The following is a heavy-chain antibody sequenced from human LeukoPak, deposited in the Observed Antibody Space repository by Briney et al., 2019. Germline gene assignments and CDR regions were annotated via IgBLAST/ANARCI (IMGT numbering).Heavy chain of an antibody. J-gene: IGHJ4*02. D-gene: IGHD2-15*01. CDR2: IWYDGSNK. Sequence: PGGSLRLSCAASGFTFSSYGMHWVRQAPGKGLEWVALIWYDGSNKYYADSVQGRFTISRDNSKSTLCLQMNSLRAEDTAVYYCAKQLGYCSDGSCYFPYWGQGTLVTVSS. CDR3: AKQLGYCSDGSCYFPY. V-gene: IGHV3-33*06. CDR1: GFTFSSYG.